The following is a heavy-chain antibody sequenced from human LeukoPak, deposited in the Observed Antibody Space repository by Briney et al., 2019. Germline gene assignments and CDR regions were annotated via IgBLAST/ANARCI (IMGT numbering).Heavy chain of an antibody. CDR3: ESAATAPPGVADY. V-gene: IGHV3-13*01. J-gene: IGHJ4*02. CDR1: GFTLNIVD. CDR2: IGAAGDT. D-gene: IGHD2-8*01. Sequence: PGGSLRLSCAPSGFTLNIVDIHWVRQATGKGLEWVSAIGAAGDTYYPGSVQGRFTISRENAKNSLYLQMNSLRAGDTAVYYFESAATAPPGVADYWGQGTLVTVSS.